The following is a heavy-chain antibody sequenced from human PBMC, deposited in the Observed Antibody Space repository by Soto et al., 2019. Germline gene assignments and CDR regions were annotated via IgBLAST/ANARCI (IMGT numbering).Heavy chain of an antibody. CDR2: INPNNGNT. J-gene: IGHJ5*02. CDR3: ARTSSGTRQGFDP. Sequence: ASVKVSCKASGHTFTSYDINWVRQATGQGLEWLGWINPNNGNTGYAQNFQGRVTMTRDTSISTAYMELSSLRSEDTAVYFCARTSSGTRQGFDPWGQGTLVTVSS. V-gene: IGHV1-8*01. CDR1: GHTFTSYD. D-gene: IGHD1-7*01.